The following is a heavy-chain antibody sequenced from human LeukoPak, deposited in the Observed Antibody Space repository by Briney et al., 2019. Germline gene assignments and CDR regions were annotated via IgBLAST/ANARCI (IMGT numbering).Heavy chain of an antibody. CDR2: IYYSGST. CDR1: GGSISISSYY. V-gene: IGHV4-39*01. J-gene: IGHJ4*02. Sequence: SETLSLTCTVSGGSISISSYYWGWVRQPPGKGLEGIASIYYSGSTYYNPSLQSRVTISVATSKNQFSLKVSSVTAADTSVYYCARLRPWGSKYYFDYWGQGTLVTVSS. D-gene: IGHD3-16*01. CDR3: ARLRPWGSKYYFDY.